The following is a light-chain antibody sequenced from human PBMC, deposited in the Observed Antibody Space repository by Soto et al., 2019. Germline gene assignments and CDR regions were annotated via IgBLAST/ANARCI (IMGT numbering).Light chain of an antibody. CDR2: EVS. V-gene: IGLV2-8*01. Sequence: QSVLTQPPSASGSPGQSVTISCTGTSSDVGGYNYVSWYQQHPGKAPKLMIYEVSKRPSGVPYRFSGSTSGNTASLTVSGLQAEDEADYYRSSYAGSNNLVVGGGTKLTVL. CDR1: SSDVGGYNY. J-gene: IGLJ2*01. CDR3: SSYAGSNNLV.